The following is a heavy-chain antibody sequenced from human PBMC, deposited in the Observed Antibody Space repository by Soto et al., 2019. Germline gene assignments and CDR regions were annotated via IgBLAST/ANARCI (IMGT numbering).Heavy chain of an antibody. CDR3: ARDDCSGGSCRLSY. CDR2: ICNDGSNK. D-gene: IGHD2-15*01. J-gene: IGHJ4*02. Sequence: GKGLEWVSFICNDGSNKYYVDSVKGRFTISRDNSNNTLYLQMNSLRVEDTALYYCARDDCSGGSCRLSYWGRGTLVTVSS. V-gene: IGHV3-33*01.